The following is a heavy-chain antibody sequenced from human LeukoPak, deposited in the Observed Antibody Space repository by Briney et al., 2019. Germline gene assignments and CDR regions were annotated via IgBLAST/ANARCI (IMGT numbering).Heavy chain of an antibody. D-gene: IGHD1-1*01. J-gene: IGHJ1*01. V-gene: IGHV3-23*01. Sequence: GGSLRLSCAASGFSFSSYGMHWVRQAPGKGLEWVSSISSSGGSTYYADSVKGRFTISRDNSKNTLYLQMNSLRVEDTAVYYCAKALIGTGGYFQHWGHGTLVTVSS. CDR1: GFSFSSYG. CDR3: AKALIGTGGYFQH. CDR2: ISSSGGST.